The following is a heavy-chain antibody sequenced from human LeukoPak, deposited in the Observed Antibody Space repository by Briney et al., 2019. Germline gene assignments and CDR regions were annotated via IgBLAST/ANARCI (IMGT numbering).Heavy chain of an antibody. D-gene: IGHD1-26*01. Sequence: PGGSLRLSCAASGFTFSSYSMNWVRQAPGKGLEWVSSISSSSSYIYYADSVKGRFTISRDNAKNSLYLQMNSLRAEDTAVYYCARMEEKWELYYYYYGMDVWGQGTTVTVSS. V-gene: IGHV3-21*01. CDR3: ARMEEKWELYYYYYGMDV. J-gene: IGHJ6*02. CDR1: GFTFSSYS. CDR2: ISSSSSYI.